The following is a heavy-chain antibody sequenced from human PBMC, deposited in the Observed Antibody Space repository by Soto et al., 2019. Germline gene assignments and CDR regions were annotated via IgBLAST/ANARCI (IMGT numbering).Heavy chain of an antibody. CDR2: ISSSSSYI. D-gene: IGHD3-22*01. Sequence: ESGGGLVKPGGSLRLSCAASGFTFSSYSMNWVRQAPGKGLEWVSSISSSSSYIYYADSVKGRFTISSDNAKNSLYLQMNSLRAEDTAVYYCARDDSSGYYSYYYGMDVWGQGTTVTVSS. CDR1: GFTFSSYS. J-gene: IGHJ6*02. CDR3: ARDDSSGYYSYYYGMDV. V-gene: IGHV3-21*01.